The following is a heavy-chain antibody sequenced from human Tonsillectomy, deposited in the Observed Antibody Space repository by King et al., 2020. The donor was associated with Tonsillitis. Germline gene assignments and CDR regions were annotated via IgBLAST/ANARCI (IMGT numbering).Heavy chain of an antibody. D-gene: IGHD1-7*01. CDR1: GGSISSGIYY. Sequence: QVQLQESGPGLVKPSQTLSLTCTVSGGSISSGIYYWSWIRQPAGKRLEWIGRIYTSGRTNYNPSLKSRVTMSVDTSKNQFSLKLTSVTAADTAVYYCARTTGWDYHLFDYWGQGTLVTVSS. CDR3: ARTTGWDYHLFDY. CDR2: IYTSGRT. J-gene: IGHJ4*02. V-gene: IGHV4-61*02.